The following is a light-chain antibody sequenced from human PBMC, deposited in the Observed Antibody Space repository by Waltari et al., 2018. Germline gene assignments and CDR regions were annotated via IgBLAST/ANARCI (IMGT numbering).Light chain of an antibody. V-gene: IGKV1-39*01. Sequence: DIQMTQSPSSLSASVGDRFTITCRASQSIGDYLNWYQQKPGKAPKVLIYGSSILESGVPSRFSGSGYGTEFTLTISRLQPEDFATYYCQQSYTSLLLTFGGGTKVDIK. CDR1: QSIGDY. J-gene: IGKJ4*01. CDR2: GSS. CDR3: QQSYTSLLLT.